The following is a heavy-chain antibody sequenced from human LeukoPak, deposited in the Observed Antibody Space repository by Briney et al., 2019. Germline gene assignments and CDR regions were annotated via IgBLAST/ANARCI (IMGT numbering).Heavy chain of an antibody. CDR3: ARRPNLTYYYGSGGYTAYAFDI. CDR1: GGSISSYY. J-gene: IGHJ3*02. Sequence: PSETLSLTCTVSGGSISSYYWSWIRQPAGKGLEWIGRIYTSGSTNYNPSPKSRVTISVDRSKNQFSLKLSSVTAADTAVYYCARRPNLTYYYGSGGYTAYAFDIWGQGTMVTVSS. D-gene: IGHD3-10*01. V-gene: IGHV4-4*07. CDR2: IYTSGST.